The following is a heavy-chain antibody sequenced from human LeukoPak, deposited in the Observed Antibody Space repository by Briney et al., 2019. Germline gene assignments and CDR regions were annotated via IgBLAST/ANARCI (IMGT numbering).Heavy chain of an antibody. V-gene: IGHV3-74*01. CDR3: ARDGRGWLTSPKVDY. CDR1: GFTFSSYW. CDR2: INSDGSST. D-gene: IGHD5-12*01. Sequence: GGSLRLSCAASGFTFSSYWMHWVRQAPGKGLVCVSRINSDGSSTSYADSVKGRFTISRDNAKNTLYLQMNSLRAEDTAVYYCARDGRGWLTSPKVDYWGQGTLVTVSS. J-gene: IGHJ4*02.